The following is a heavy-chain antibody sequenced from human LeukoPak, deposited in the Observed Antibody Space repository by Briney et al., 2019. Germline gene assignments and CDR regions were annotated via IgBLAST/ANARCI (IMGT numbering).Heavy chain of an antibody. CDR3: ARGAPVVVPAAITTYNWFDP. CDR2: ISTSGGSS. D-gene: IGHD2-2*02. Sequence: GGSLRLSCAASGFTFSSYAMSWVRQAPGKGLEWVSGISTSGGSSSYADSVKGRFTISRDNAKNTLYLQMNSLRAEDTAGYYCARGAPVVVPAAITTYNWFDPWGQGTLVTVSS. CDR1: GFTFSSYA. V-gene: IGHV3-23*01. J-gene: IGHJ5*02.